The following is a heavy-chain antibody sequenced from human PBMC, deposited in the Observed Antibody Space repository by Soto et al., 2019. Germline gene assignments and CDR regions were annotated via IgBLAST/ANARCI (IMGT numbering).Heavy chain of an antibody. Sequence: VGSLRLSCAASGFTFSSYWMHWVRQTPGKGLVWVSRIKTDGSYTDYADSVKGRFTISRDNAKNTLYLQMNSLRAEDTAVYSCARRPNSGSSGYPYWGQGILVTVSS. CDR2: IKTDGSYT. V-gene: IGHV3-74*01. CDR3: ARRPNSGSSGYPY. J-gene: IGHJ4*02. D-gene: IGHD3-22*01. CDR1: GFTFSSYW.